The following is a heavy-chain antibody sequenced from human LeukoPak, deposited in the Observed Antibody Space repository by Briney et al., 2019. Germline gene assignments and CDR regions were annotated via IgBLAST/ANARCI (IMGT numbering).Heavy chain of an antibody. J-gene: IGHJ3*02. Sequence: SETLSLTCTVSGGSISSYYWSWIRQPPGKGLEWIGYIYYSGSTNYNPSLKSRVTISVDTSKNQFSLKLSSVTAADTAVYYCARWGPDSRSYFSDIWGQGTMVTVSS. CDR3: ARWGPDSRSYFSDI. CDR2: IYYSGST. CDR1: GGSISSYY. V-gene: IGHV4-59*01. D-gene: IGHD1-26*01.